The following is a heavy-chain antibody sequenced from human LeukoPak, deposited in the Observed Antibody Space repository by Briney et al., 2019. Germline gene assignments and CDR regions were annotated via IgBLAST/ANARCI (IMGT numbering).Heavy chain of an antibody. D-gene: IGHD3-10*01. J-gene: IGHJ2*01. Sequence: PGGSLRLSCAASGFTHSSYWMHWFRQVPGKGPVWVSVINKDGTSATYADSVRGRFTISRDNAKNTLYLQMNSLRVEDTAVYYCAKDAVLLWFGELRGTTGYFDLWGRGTLVTVSS. CDR1: GFTHSSYW. CDR3: AKDAVLLWFGELRGTTGYFDL. V-gene: IGHV3-74*01. CDR2: INKDGTSA.